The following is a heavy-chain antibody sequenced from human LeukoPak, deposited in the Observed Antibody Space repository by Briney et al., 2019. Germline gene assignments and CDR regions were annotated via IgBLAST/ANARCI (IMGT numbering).Heavy chain of an antibody. V-gene: IGHV4-59*08. J-gene: IGHJ4*02. CDR2: IYYSGST. Sequence: PSETLSLTCTDPGASITSYYWRWIRQPPGKGLEWIGYIYYSGSTTYNPSPTSRATISLAKSMHKFSLNLRSTAGADTAVYYCARLSIVGATNFDYWGQGTLVTVSS. CDR3: ARLSIVGATNFDY. D-gene: IGHD1-26*01. CDR1: GASITSYY.